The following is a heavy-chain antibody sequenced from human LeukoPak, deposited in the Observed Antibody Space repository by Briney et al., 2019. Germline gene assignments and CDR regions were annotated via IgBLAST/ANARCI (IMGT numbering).Heavy chain of an antibody. CDR3: ARVADGYYFDY. V-gene: IGHV1-2*02. D-gene: IGHD6-25*01. CDR1: GYPFTGYY. Sequence: ASVKVSCKASGYPFTGYYMHWVRQAPGQGLDWMVWINPNSGDTNYAQKFHGRVTMTSDASINTAYMELSRLTSDDTAVYHCARVADGYYFDYWGQGTLVTVSS. CDR2: INPNSGDT. J-gene: IGHJ4*02.